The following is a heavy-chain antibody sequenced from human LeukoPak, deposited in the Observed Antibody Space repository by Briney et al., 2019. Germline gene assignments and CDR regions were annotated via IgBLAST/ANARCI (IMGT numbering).Heavy chain of an antibody. CDR2: IYYSGST. CDR3: ARGPTPAPFDY. V-gene: IGHV4-31*03. CDR1: GGSISSGGYY. J-gene: IGHJ4*02. Sequence: TLSLTCTVSGGSISSGGYYWSWIRQHPGKGLEWIGYIYYSGSTYYNPSLKSRVTISVDTSKNQFSLKLSSVTAADTAVYYCARGPTPAPFDYWGQGTLVTVSS.